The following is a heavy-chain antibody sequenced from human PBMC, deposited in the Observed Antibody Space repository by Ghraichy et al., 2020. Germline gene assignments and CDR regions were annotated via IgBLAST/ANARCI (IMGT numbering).Heavy chain of an antibody. CDR1: GYSFTSYW. CDR2: IYPGDSDT. CDR3: ARALYYYDSSGSGAVYYFDY. Sequence: GESLNISCKGSGYSFTSYWIGWVRQMPGKGLEWMGIIYPGDSDTRYSPSFQGQVTISADKSISTAYLQWSSLKASDTAMYYCARALYYYDSSGSGAVYYFDYWGQGTLVTVSS. J-gene: IGHJ4*02. D-gene: IGHD3-22*01. V-gene: IGHV5-51*01.